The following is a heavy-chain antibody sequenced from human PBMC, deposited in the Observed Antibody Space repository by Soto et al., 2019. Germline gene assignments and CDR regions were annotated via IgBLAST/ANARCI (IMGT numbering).Heavy chain of an antibody. Sequence: PSETLSLTCTVSGDSITSGVHYGSWIRQLPGKGLEWIGYIFYSGPTYYNPSLKSRVAISVDTSKNQFSLKLNSVTAADTAVYYCAREGVSSRWYNYYGMDVWGQGTTVTVSS. CDR3: AREGVSSRWYNYYGMDV. J-gene: IGHJ6*02. CDR2: IFYSGPT. V-gene: IGHV4-31*03. D-gene: IGHD6-13*01. CDR1: GDSITSGVHY.